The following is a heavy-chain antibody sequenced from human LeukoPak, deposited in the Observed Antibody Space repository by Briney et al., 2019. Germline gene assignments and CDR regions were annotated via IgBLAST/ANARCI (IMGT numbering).Heavy chain of an antibody. J-gene: IGHJ4*02. Sequence: GGSLRLSCAASGFTFSNYEMHWVRQAPGKGLEWVSYISSSGSDIYYADSVKGRFTISRDNAKNSLYLQMNSLRAEDTAVYYCVREIRAVAAPLDYWGQGTLVTVSS. D-gene: IGHD6-19*01. CDR3: VREIRAVAAPLDY. CDR2: ISSSGSDI. V-gene: IGHV3-48*03. CDR1: GFTFSNYE.